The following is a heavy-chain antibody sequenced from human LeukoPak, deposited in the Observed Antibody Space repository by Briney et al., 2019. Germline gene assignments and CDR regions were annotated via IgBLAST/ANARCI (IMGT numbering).Heavy chain of an antibody. D-gene: IGHD3-16*02. CDR2: INHSGST. CDR3: ARRADYVWGSYRKGAFDI. V-gene: IGHV4-34*01. CDR1: GGSFSGYY. Sequence: PSETLSLTCAVYGGSFSGYYWSWIRQPPGKGLEWIGEINHSGSTNYNPSLKSRVTISVDTSKNQFPLKLSSVTAADTAVYYCARRADYVWGSYRKGAFDIWGQGTMVTVSS. J-gene: IGHJ3*02.